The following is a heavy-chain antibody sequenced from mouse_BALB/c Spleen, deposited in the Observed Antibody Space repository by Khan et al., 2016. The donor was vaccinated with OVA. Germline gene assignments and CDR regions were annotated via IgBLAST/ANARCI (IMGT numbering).Heavy chain of an antibody. D-gene: IGHD1-2*01. CDR2: ISPGRGDT. Sequence: VQLQESGAELARPGASVKLSCKASGYTFTDYYINWVKQRTGQGLEWIGEISPGRGDTYYNERVKGKATLTADKSSSTAYMHLSSLTSEAAAVYFCARRNYFGYTFAYWGQGTLVTVSA. J-gene: IGHJ3*01. CDR3: ARRNYFGYTFAY. CDR1: GYTFTDYY. V-gene: IGHV1-77*01.